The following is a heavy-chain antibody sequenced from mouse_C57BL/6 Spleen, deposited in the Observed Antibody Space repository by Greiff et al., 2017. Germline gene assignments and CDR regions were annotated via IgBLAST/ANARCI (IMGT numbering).Heavy chain of an antibody. CDR1: GYTFTSYW. D-gene: IGHD2-1*01. V-gene: IGHV1-69*01. CDR3: ARSDGNYVRYFDV. CDR2: IDPSDSYT. Sequence: QVQLKQPGAELVMPGASVKLSCKASGYTFTSYWMHWVKQRPGQGLEWIGEIDPSDSYTNYNQKFKGKSTLTVDKSSSTAYMQLSSLTSEDSAVYYCARSDGNYVRYFDVWGTGTTVTVSS. J-gene: IGHJ1*03.